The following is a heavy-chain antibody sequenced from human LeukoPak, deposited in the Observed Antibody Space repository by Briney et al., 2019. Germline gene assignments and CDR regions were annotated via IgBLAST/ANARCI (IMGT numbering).Heavy chain of an antibody. V-gene: IGHV4-59*01. CDR2: MYYTGSS. D-gene: IGHD2-15*01. J-gene: IGHJ4*02. Sequence: SETLSLTCTVSGGSISSYYCSWIRQPPGKGLEWIGYMYYTGSSNYNPSLKSRVTISVDTSKNQFSLKLSSVTAADTAIYYCARVHRYCSGGSCNLVDYWGQGTLVTVTS. CDR1: GGSISSYY. CDR3: ARVHRYCSGGSCNLVDY.